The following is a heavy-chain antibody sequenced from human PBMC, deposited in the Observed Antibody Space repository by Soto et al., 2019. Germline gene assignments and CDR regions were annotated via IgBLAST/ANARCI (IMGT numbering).Heavy chain of an antibody. J-gene: IGHJ4*02. D-gene: IGHD5-12*01. CDR1: GYTCNDFG. CDR3: ARDSGFDIDY. V-gene: IGHV1-18*01. Sequence: QVQLVQSGAEVQKPGASVKVSCKTSGYTCNDFGITWVRQAPGLGLEWLGWIYSKAGAINFAPKFQGRVIMTTDTSTSTAYMELTSLTFDDSAVCFCARDSGFDIDYWGQGTLGTVS. CDR2: IYSKAGAI.